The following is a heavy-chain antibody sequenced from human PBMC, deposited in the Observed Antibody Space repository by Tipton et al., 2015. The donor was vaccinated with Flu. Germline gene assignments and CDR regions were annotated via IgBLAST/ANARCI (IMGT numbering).Heavy chain of an antibody. V-gene: IGHV4-38-2*02. CDR1: GDSISSDYY. CDR2: IFRTGST. D-gene: IGHD4-17*01. CDR3: ARMEWTVTTPRYFDL. J-gene: IGHJ2*01. Sequence: TLSLTCTISGDSISSDYYWGWIRQPPGKGLEWIGNIFRTGSTYRNSSLKSRATISIDKSKNQFSLRVFSVTAADTAVYYCARMEWTVTTPRYFDLWGRGTLVTVSS.